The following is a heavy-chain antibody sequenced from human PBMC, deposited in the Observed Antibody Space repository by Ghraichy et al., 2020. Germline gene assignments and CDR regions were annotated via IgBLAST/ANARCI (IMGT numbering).Heavy chain of an antibody. CDR1: AFTFSSAW. CDR2: INPDGSVN. Sequence: GGSLRLSCVASAFTFSSAWMSWVRQAPGKGPEWLATINPDGSVNHHVDSVKGRFAISRDNSKNSLYLQMNGLRAGDTALYFCARDLAFGALDIWGQGTMVTVSA. V-gene: IGHV3-7*01. CDR3: ARDLAFGALDI. J-gene: IGHJ3*02. D-gene: IGHD3-16*01.